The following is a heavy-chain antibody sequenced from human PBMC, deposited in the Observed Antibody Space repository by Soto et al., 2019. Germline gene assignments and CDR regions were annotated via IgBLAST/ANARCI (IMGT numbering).Heavy chain of an antibody. Sequence: QVQLVQSGAEVREPGASVKVSCKASGYSFTSLDINWVRQTAGQGLEWMGWMEPSTGRTGYAQKFQGRVTMTRDTSINTAYMELNTLTSDCTAFYYCARGVSAGVDYWGQGTLVIVSS. CDR2: MEPSTGRT. J-gene: IGHJ4*02. CDR3: ARGVSAGVDY. D-gene: IGHD1-26*01. CDR1: GYSFTSLD. V-gene: IGHV1-8*01.